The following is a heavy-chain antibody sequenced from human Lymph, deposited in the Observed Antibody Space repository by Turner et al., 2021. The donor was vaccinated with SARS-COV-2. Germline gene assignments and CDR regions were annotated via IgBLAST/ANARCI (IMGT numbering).Heavy chain of an antibody. Sequence: VQLVESGGGLVQPGGSLRLSCAASGLTFSSNYMTWVRQAPGKGLEWVSVIYSGGSKYYADSVKGRFTNSRHNSKNTLYLQMNSLRAEDTAVYYCARDLDTAGGMDVWGQGTTVTVSS. CDR3: ARDLDTAGGMDV. V-gene: IGHV3-53*04. D-gene: IGHD5-18*01. CDR2: IYSGGSK. CDR1: GLTFSSNY. J-gene: IGHJ6*02.